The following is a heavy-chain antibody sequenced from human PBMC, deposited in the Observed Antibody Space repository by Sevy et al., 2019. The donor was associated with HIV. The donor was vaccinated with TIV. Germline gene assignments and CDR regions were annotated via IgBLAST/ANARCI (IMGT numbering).Heavy chain of an antibody. CDR2: IKSKYDGGTT. J-gene: IGHJ4*02. Sequence: GGFLRLSCTTSGFIFSNAWMNWVRQAPGKGLEWVGRIKSKYDGGTTDYAAPVKGRCTVSRDDSKNTVYLQMNSLKAEDTAIYYCATGGYYFDYWGQGTLVTVSS. CDR3: ATGGYYFDY. CDR1: GFIFSNAW. D-gene: IGHD3-22*01. V-gene: IGHV3-15*07.